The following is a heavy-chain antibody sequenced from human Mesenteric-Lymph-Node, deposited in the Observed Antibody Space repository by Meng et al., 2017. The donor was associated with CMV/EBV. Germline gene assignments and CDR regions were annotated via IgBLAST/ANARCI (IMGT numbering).Heavy chain of an antibody. Sequence: GESLKISCAASGFIFNSYWMHWVRQAPGKGLVWVSRIGPDGSSTSYADSVKGRFTFSRDNAKNTLYLQMSSLRAEDTAVYYCIRDFGTDWYAWGQGTLVTVSS. CDR1: GFIFNSYW. CDR3: IRDFGTDWYA. V-gene: IGHV3-74*01. J-gene: IGHJ5*02. D-gene: IGHD3-9*01. CDR2: IGPDGSST.